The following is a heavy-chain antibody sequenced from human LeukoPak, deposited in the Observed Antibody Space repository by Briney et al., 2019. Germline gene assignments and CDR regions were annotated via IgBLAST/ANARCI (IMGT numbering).Heavy chain of an antibody. Sequence: PSGTLSLTCGVSGGPIISSNWWSWVRQPPGKGLEWIGEIYHAGSTNYNPSLKSRVTIPVDTSRNQFSLRLTSVTAADTAVYYCARWGPYFDYWGQGTLVTVSS. CDR1: GGPIISSNW. CDR3: ARWGPYFDY. D-gene: IGHD7-27*01. V-gene: IGHV4-4*02. J-gene: IGHJ4*02. CDR2: IYHAGST.